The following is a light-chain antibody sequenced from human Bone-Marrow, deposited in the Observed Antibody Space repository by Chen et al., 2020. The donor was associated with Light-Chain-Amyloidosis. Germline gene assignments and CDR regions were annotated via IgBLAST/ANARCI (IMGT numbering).Light chain of an antibody. CDR2: DVS. J-gene: IGLJ2*01. V-gene: IGLV2-14*03. Sequence: QSALTQPASVSGSPGQSITISCTGTSSDGGGYNYVSWYQQHPGKAPKLMIYDVSNRPSGVSNRFSGATSGNTASLTISGLQAEDEADYYCSSYTTTSAPLIFGGGTKLTVL. CDR3: SSYTTTSAPLI. CDR1: SSDGGGYNY.